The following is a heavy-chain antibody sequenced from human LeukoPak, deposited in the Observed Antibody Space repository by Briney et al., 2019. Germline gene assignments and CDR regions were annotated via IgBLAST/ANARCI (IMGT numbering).Heavy chain of an antibody. CDR3: VRVDGGY. J-gene: IGHJ4*02. Sequence: GGSLSLSCAASGVTFSSYGMHWVRQPPGKGLVWVSRINSGGSTTNYADSEKGSFTISRDNAKNPLYLQMNSLRAEDTAVYYCVRVDGGYWGQGTLVTVSS. CDR2: INSGGSTT. CDR1: GVTFSSYG. V-gene: IGHV3-74*01. D-gene: IGHD3-16*01.